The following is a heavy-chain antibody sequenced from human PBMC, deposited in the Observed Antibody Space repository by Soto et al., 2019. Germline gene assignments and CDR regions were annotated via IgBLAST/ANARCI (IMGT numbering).Heavy chain of an antibody. CDR2: ISYTGST. V-gene: IGHV4-59*01. J-gene: IGHJ4*02. CDR3: ARVAADAYWSGYDDY. CDR1: GGSISNYH. D-gene: IGHD3-3*01. Sequence: SETLSLTCTVSGGSISNYHWSWIRQPPGKGLEWIGYISYTGSTNYSPSLKSRVTMLLATSKKQFSLKLSSVTAADTAVYYCARVAADAYWSGYDDYWGQGTLVTVSS.